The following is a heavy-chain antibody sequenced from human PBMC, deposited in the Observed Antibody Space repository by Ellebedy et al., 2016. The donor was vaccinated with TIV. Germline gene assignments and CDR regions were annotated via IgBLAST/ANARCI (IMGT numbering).Heavy chain of an antibody. Sequence: PGGSLRLSCAASGFTVSSKHMSWVRQAPGTGLEWVSSIYSDGSTSYADSVKGRFTISRDTSKNTLNLQMDSLRADDTAIYYCARTSSSGGFDYWGQGTLVTASS. J-gene: IGHJ4*02. D-gene: IGHD1-26*01. V-gene: IGHV3-53*01. CDR3: ARTSSSGGFDY. CDR2: IYSDGST. CDR1: GFTVSSKH.